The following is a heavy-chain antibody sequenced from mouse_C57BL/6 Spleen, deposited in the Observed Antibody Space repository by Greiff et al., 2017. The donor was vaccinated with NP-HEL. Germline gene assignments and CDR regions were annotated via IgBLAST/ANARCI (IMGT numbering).Heavy chain of an antibody. CDR1: GYTFTDHT. V-gene: IGHV1-78*01. CDR2: IYPRDGST. J-gene: IGHJ2*01. CDR3: ARSYYGSSTGFDY. D-gene: IGHD1-1*01. Sequence: QVQLKESDAELVKPGASVKISCKVSGYTFTDHTIHWMKQRPEQGLEWIGYIYPRDGSTNYNEKFKGKATFTADTSSNTAYMQLSSLTTEDSAIYYCARSYYGSSTGFDYWGQGTTLTVSS.